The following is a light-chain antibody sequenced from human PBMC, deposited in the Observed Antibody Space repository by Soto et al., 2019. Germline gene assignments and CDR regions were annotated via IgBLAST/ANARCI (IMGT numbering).Light chain of an antibody. Sequence: EIMLTQSPGTLSLSPGERATLPRRASQSVSSSFLAWYQQKPGQAPRLLIYGASIRATGIPDRFSGSGSGTDFTLTISRLEPEDFAMYLCQHYGTSLWTFGQETKVEIK. CDR3: QHYGTSLWT. V-gene: IGKV3-20*01. CDR1: QSVSSSF. J-gene: IGKJ1*01. CDR2: GAS.